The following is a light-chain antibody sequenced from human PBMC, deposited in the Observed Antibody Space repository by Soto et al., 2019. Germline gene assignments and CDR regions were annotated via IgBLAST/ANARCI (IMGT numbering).Light chain of an antibody. CDR2: GAS. CDR1: QSVSSN. Sequence: EIVMTQSPATLSVSPGERATLSFRASQSVSSNLAWYQQKPGQAPRLLMYGASNRATGIPDRFSGSGSGTDFTLTISRLEPEDCAVYYCQQYGSSPRFGQGTKVDI. J-gene: IGKJ1*01. CDR3: QQYGSSPR. V-gene: IGKV3-20*01.